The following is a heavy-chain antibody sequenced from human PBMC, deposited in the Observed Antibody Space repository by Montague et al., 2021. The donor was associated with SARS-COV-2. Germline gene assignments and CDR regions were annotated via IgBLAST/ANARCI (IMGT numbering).Heavy chain of an antibody. CDR2: FYFGGNS. J-gene: IGHJ4*02. CDR1: GNSLSNSRYF. CDR3: ARHSGGSEVAGLDY. Sequence: SETLSLTCSVSGNSLSNSRYFWGWIRQPPRKGLEWIGSFYFGGNSFYNPSLESRVTISVDTSKNQFSLQLSSVTASDTAVYYCARHSGGSEVAGLDYWGQGILVTVSS. V-gene: IGHV4-39*01. D-gene: IGHD6-19*01.